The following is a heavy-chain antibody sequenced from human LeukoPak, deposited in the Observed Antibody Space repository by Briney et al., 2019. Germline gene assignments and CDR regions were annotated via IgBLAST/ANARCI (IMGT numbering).Heavy chain of an antibody. CDR3: ARVGLQQLVFDY. V-gene: IGHV3-30*04. J-gene: IGHJ4*02. Sequence: GRSPRLSCAASGFTFSSYAMHWVRQAPGKGLEWVAVISYDGSNKYYADSVKGRFTISRDNSKNTLYLQMNSLRAEDTAVYYCARVGLQQLVFDYWGQGTLVTVSS. CDR1: GFTFSSYA. D-gene: IGHD6-13*01. CDR2: ISYDGSNK.